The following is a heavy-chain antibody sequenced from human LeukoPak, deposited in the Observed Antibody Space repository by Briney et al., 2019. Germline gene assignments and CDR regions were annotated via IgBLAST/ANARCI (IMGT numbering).Heavy chain of an antibody. CDR3: ARSGSEMDSGNNQSHAAQNYNWFDP. V-gene: IGHV1-69*04. CDR2: IIPILGIA. J-gene: IGHJ5*02. D-gene: IGHD1-26*01. Sequence: SVKVSCKASGGTSSSYAISWVRQAPGQGLEWMGRIIPILGIANYAQKSQGRVTITADKSTSTAYMELSSLRSEDTAVYYCARSGSEMDSGNNQSHAAQNYNWFDPWGQGTLVTVSS. CDR1: GGTSSSYA.